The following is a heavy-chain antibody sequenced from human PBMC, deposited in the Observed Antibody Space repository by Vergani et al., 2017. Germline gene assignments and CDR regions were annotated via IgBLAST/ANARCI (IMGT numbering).Heavy chain of an antibody. V-gene: IGHV1-69*18. D-gene: IGHD2-15*01. J-gene: IGHJ4*02. CDR1: GYTFTGYY. CDR2: IIPIFGTA. Sequence: QVQLVQSGAEVKKPGASVKVSCKASGYTFTGYYMHWVRQAPGQGLEWMGRIIPIFGTANYAQKFQGRVTITADESTSTAYMELSSLRSEDTAVYYCAGGLYCSGGSCYDFWGQGTLVTVSS. CDR3: AGGLYCSGGSCYDF.